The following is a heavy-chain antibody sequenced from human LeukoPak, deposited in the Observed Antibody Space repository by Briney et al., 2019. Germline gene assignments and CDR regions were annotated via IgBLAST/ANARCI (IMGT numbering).Heavy chain of an antibody. V-gene: IGHV3-23*01. CDR3: AKDGESSSAHYYYYYMDV. CDR2: ISGSGGST. Sequence: PGGSLRLSCAASGFTFSSYGMSWVRQAPGKGLEWVSAISGSGGSTYYADSVKGRFTISRDNSKNTLYLQMNSLRAEDTAVYYCAKDGESSSAHYYYYYMDVWGKGTTVTVSS. CDR1: GFTFSSYG. D-gene: IGHD6-6*01. J-gene: IGHJ6*03.